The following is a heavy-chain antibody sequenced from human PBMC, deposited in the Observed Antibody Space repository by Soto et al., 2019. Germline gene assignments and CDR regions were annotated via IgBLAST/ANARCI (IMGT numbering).Heavy chain of an antibody. CDR3: ARDTALVRSGYYYSGMDV. J-gene: IGHJ6*02. CDR2: IIPIFGSV. Sequence: SVKVSCKASGGTFSSYAISWVRQAPGQGPEWMGGIIPIFGSVNYAQKFQGRVTITADESTGTAYMELSSLRSEDTAVYYCARDTALVRSGYYYSGMDVWGQGTTVTVSS. V-gene: IGHV1-69*13. D-gene: IGHD5-18*01. CDR1: GGTFSSYA.